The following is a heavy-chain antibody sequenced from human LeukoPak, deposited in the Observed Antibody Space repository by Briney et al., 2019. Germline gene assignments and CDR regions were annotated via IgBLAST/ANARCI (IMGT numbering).Heavy chain of an antibody. CDR3: AREKAGYYDSSGYYSP. CDR2: INHSGST. D-gene: IGHD3-22*01. CDR1: GGSISSSSYY. J-gene: IGHJ5*02. Sequence: SETLSLTRTASGGSISSSSYYWGWIRQPPGKGLEWIGEINHSGSTNYNPSLKSRVTISVDTSKNQFSLKLSSVTAADTAVYYCAREKAGYYDSSGYYSPWGQGTLVTVSS. V-gene: IGHV4-39*07.